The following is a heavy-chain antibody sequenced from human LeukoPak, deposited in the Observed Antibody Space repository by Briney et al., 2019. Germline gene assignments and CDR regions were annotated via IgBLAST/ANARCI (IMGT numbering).Heavy chain of an antibody. CDR1: GGSISSYY. CDR2: IYYSGST. J-gene: IGHJ4*02. Sequence: SETLSLTCTVSGGSISSYYWSWIRQPPGKGREWMGYIYYSGSTNYNPSLKSRVTISVDTSKNQFSLKLSSVTAADTAVYYCASRRQSGDFDYWGQGTLVTVSS. D-gene: IGHD6-6*01. CDR3: ASRRQSGDFDY. V-gene: IGHV4-59*01.